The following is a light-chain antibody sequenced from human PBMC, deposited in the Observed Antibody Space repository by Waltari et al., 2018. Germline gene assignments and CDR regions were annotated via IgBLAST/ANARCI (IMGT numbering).Light chain of an antibody. CDR2: GSS. CDR3: QQYKTFPLT. V-gene: IGKV1-16*01. Sequence: DIQMTQSPSSLAASVGDRVTITWRASQGISKFLAWFLQKPGKAPESLIYGSSSLQSGVPSRFSGSGSGTDFTLTISSLQPEDFASYYCQQYKTFPLTFGGGTKVEIK. CDR1: QGISKF. J-gene: IGKJ4*01.